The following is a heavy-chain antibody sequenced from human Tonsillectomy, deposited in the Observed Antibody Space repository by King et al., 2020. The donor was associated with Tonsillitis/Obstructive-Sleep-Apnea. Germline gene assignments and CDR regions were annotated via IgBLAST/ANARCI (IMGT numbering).Heavy chain of an antibody. V-gene: IGHV3-15*07. J-gene: IGHJ4*02. CDR3: TTELSIWNYDSSGYYNY. CDR2: IKSKNDGRTT. CDR1: GFTFTNAW. Sequence: VQLVESGGGLVKPGGSLRLSCAASGFTFTNAWMNWVRQAPGKGLEWVGRIKSKNDGRTTDSAAPVKGRFTISRDDSKNTLYLQMNSQKTEDTAVYYCTTELSIWNYDSSGYYNYWGQGTLVTVSS. D-gene: IGHD3-22*01.